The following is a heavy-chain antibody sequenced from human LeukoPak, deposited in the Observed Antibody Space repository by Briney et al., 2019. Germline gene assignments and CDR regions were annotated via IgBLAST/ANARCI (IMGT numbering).Heavy chain of an antibody. Sequence: GGSLRLSCAASGFTFSSYEMNWVRQAPGKGLEWVSYISSSGSTIYYADSVKGRFTISRDNAKNSPYLQMNSLRAEDTAVYYCARDYYGLGSYSSPRYYYYYYGMDVWGQGTTVTVSS. CDR2: ISSSGSTI. D-gene: IGHD3-10*01. CDR1: GFTFSSYE. CDR3: ARDYYGLGSYSSPRYYYYYYGMDV. V-gene: IGHV3-48*03. J-gene: IGHJ6*02.